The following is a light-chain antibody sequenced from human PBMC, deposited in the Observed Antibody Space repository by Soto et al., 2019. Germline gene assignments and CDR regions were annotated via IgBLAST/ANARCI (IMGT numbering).Light chain of an antibody. CDR1: QDITSS. CDR2: GAS. V-gene: IGKV1-33*01. J-gene: IGKJ5*01. Sequence: DIQMTQSPSSLSASVGDRVTITCQASQDITSSLNWYQQKPGKAPKLLIYGASNLETGVPPRFSGGGSGTDFTLTISSLQPEDIAAYYCQQYHNLPIIFGQGTRLEIK. CDR3: QQYHNLPII.